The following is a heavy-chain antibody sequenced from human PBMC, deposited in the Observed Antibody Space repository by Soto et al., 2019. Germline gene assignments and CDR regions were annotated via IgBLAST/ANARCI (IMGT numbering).Heavy chain of an antibody. D-gene: IGHD2-8*02. CDR2: SNHSEST. CDR1: GGSFSGYY. V-gene: IGHV4-34*01. CDR3: GRGRTGYFDY. Sequence: SETLSLTCAVYGGSFSGYYLSWIRHPPGPGLEWIGESNHSESTNYNPYLKLRVTISVDTSKNLCSVTVRYATAADRAVYYCGRGRTGYFDYWGQGTLVTVSS. J-gene: IGHJ4*02.